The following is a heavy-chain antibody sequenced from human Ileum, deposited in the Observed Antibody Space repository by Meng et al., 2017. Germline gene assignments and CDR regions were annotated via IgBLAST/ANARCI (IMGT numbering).Heavy chain of an antibody. Sequence: HVPPLGAGPGRVKPSGTPSFTGAVAGDSISSRDWWSWVRQPPGKGLEWIGEISQESGRTNYNPSLKSRVTISLDKSKNQFSLNLNSVPAADTAVYYCVRNEGYSLGDWGQGTLVTVSS. V-gene: IGHV4-4*02. CDR2: ISQESGRT. D-gene: IGHD2-21*01. J-gene: IGHJ4*02. CDR3: VRNEGYSLGD. CDR1: GDSISSRDW.